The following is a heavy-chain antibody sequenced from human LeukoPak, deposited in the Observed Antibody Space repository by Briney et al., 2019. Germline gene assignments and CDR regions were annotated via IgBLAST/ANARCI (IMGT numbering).Heavy chain of an antibody. Sequence: GGSLRLSCVVSGFSLTTYGMLWVRQAPGKGLEWVSFIRPNGINKYYADSVKGRFTISRDNSKGTLYLQMNSLRTEDTALYYCAKDRPLEGSFDPWGQGSLVTVSS. J-gene: IGHJ5*02. CDR2: IRPNGINK. CDR1: GFSLTTYG. D-gene: IGHD3-10*01. CDR3: AKDRPLEGSFDP. V-gene: IGHV3-30*02.